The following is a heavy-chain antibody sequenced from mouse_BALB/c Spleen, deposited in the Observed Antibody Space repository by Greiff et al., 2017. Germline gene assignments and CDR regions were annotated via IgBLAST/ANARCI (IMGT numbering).Heavy chain of an antibody. CDR2: IWTGGGT. J-gene: IGHJ3*01. CDR1: GFSLTSYD. CDR3: VRGSDGYVRFAY. D-gene: IGHD1-2*01. Sequence: VQLVESGPGLVAPSQSLSITCTVSGFSLTSYDISWIRQPPGKGLEWLGVIWTGGGTKYNSAFMSRLSISKDNSKSQVFLKMNSLQTDDTAIYYCVRGSDGYVRFAYWGQGTLVTVSA. V-gene: IGHV2-9-2*01.